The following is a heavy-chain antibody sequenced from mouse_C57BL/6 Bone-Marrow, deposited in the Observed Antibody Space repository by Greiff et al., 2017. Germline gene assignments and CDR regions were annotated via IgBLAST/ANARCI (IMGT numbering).Heavy chain of an antibody. V-gene: IGHV1-64*01. CDR3: ARSYYYGSPYFDV. Sequence: QVQLQQPGAELVKPGASVKLSCKASGYTFTSYWMHWVKQRPGQGLEWIGMIHPNSGSTNYNEKFKSKATLTVDKSSSTAYMQLSSLTSEDSAVYYCARSYYYGSPYFDVWGTGTTVTVSS. CDR2: IHPNSGST. CDR1: GYTFTSYW. D-gene: IGHD1-1*01. J-gene: IGHJ1*03.